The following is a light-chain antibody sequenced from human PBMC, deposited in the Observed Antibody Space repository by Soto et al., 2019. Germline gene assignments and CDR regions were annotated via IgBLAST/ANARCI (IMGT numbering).Light chain of an antibody. J-gene: IGLJ3*02. Sequence: QSALTQPPSASGSPGQSVTISCTGTSSDVGGYNYVSWYQQHPGKAPKLMIYEVSKRPPGVPDRFSGSKSGNTASLTVSGLQAEDEADYYCSSYAGSNNLVFGGRTKLTVL. CDR1: SSDVGGYNY. CDR2: EVS. V-gene: IGLV2-8*01. CDR3: SSYAGSNNLV.